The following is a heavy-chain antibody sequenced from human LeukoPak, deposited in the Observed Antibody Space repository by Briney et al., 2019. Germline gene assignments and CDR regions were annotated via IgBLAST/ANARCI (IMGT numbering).Heavy chain of an antibody. CDR3: ASGSGSYRTPYYYMDV. CDR1: GFTVSSNY. CDR2: IYSGGST. J-gene: IGHJ6*03. V-gene: IGHV3-53*01. D-gene: IGHD3-10*01. Sequence: GGSLRLSCATSGFTVSSNYMSWVRQAPGKGLEWVSVIYSGGSTYYVDSVKGRFTIFRDNSKNTLYLQMNSLRAEDTAVYYCASGSGSYRTPYYYMDVWGTGTTVTVSS.